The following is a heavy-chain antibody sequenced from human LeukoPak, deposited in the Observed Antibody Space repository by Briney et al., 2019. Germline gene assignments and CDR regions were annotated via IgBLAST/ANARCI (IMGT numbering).Heavy chain of an antibody. Sequence: PGGSLRLSCTASGFSFSGHWMHWARQLPGKGLVWVSRISPTGSTTSYADSVKGRFTISRDNAKNSLYLQMNSLRAEDTAVYYCARSVGYDFWSGYYTTDTYNWFDPWGQGTLVTVSS. D-gene: IGHD3-3*01. CDR1: GFSFSGHW. J-gene: IGHJ5*02. V-gene: IGHV3-74*01. CDR2: ISPTGSTT. CDR3: ARSVGYDFWSGYYTTDTYNWFDP.